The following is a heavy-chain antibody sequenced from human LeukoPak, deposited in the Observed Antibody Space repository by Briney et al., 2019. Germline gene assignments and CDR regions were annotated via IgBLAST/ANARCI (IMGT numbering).Heavy chain of an antibody. V-gene: IGHV1-18*01. Sequence: ASVKVSCKASGYTFTSYDINWVRQATGQGLEWMGWISAYNGNTNYAQKLQGRVTTTTDTSTSTAYMELRSLRSDDTAVYYCARDGNWNSRDYWGQGTLVTVSS. CDR3: ARDGNWNSRDY. J-gene: IGHJ4*02. CDR2: ISAYNGNT. CDR1: GYTFTSYD. D-gene: IGHD1-7*01.